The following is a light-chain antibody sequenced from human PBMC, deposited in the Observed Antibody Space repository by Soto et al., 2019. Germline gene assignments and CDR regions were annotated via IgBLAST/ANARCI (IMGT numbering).Light chain of an antibody. Sequence: ESLVTQSPATLSLSPGERATLSCRASQDVDSYLAWYQQTPGQAPRLLIYDASNRAPGIPARFSGSGSGTDFTLTISSLAPEDFAVYYCQQRNTWPFTFGPGTKVDIK. J-gene: IGKJ3*01. V-gene: IGKV3-11*01. CDR3: QQRNTWPFT. CDR1: QDVDSY. CDR2: DAS.